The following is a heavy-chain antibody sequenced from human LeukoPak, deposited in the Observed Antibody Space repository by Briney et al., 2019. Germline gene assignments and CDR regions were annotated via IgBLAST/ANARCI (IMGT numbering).Heavy chain of an antibody. D-gene: IGHD3-9*01. CDR3: ARRWGTYDILTGYYRDQDAFDI. V-gene: IGHV5-51*01. CDR2: LYPDDSDI. CDR1: GYSFTSYW. Sequence: GEPLKISCKSSGYSFTSYWIAWVRQMPGKGLEWMGILYPDDSDISYRPSFQGQVTISVDKSISTAYLQWSSLKASDTAMYYCARRWGTYDILTGYYRDQDAFDIWGQGTMVTVSS. J-gene: IGHJ3*02.